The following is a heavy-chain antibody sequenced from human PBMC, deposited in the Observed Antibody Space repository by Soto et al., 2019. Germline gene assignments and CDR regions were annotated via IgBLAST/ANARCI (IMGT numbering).Heavy chain of an antibody. CDR1: GGSISVTDNF. CDR3: ATTARYFDVLRGYYLPGTSNI. Sequence: SETLSLTCTVAGGSISVTDNFWGWIRQPPGKGLEWLGSIYYSGITHYNPSLKSRLTISVDTSRDHFSLSLTSVTAADTAVYYCATTARYFDVLRGYYLPGTSNIWGQGTLVTVSS. CDR2: IYYSGIT. D-gene: IGHD3-3*01. V-gene: IGHV4-39*02. J-gene: IGHJ3*02.